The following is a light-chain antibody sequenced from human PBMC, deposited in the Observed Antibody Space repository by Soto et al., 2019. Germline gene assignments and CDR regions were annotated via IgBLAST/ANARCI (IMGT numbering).Light chain of an antibody. Sequence: AIRMTQSPSSLASSTVDRVAITCRASQGIISYLAWYQQKPGKAPKLLIYAASTLQSGVPSRFSGSGSGTDFTLTISRLEPEDFAVYYCQQYGSSLTFGGGTKVDIK. V-gene: IGKV1-8*01. J-gene: IGKJ4*01. CDR2: AAS. CDR3: QQYGSSLT. CDR1: QGIISY.